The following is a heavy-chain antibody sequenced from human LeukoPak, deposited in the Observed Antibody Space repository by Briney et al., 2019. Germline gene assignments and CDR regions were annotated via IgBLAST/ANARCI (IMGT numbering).Heavy chain of an antibody. V-gene: IGHV3-23*01. Sequence: GGSLRLSCAASGFTFSSYAMSWVRQAPGKGLKWVSGTSGSGRSIHYADSVKGRFTISRDNSKNTLYLQMNSLRADDTAVYYCAKDMNSWRDGSGLGDYFDYWGQGTLVTVSS. D-gene: IGHD6-19*01. J-gene: IGHJ4*02. CDR3: AKDMNSWRDGSGLGDYFDY. CDR2: TSGSGRSI. CDR1: GFTFSSYA.